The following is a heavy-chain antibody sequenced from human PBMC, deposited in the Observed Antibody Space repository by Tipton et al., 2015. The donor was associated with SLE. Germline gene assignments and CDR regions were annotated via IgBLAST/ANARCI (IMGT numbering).Heavy chain of an antibody. V-gene: IGHV3-74*01. CDR1: GFTFKTYW. Sequence: GSLRLSCAASGFTFKTYWMHWVLQAPGKGLVWVSRIKYDGSDTNYADSLEGRFTASRDNAKNTLYLLINSLRAEDTAVYYCARDHGGPSGVHYWGQGTLVTVSS. CDR2: IKYDGSDT. J-gene: IGHJ4*02. D-gene: IGHD2-15*01. CDR3: ARDHGGPSGVHY.